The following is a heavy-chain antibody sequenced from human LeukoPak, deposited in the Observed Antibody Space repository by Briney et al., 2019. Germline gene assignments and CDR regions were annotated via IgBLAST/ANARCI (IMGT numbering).Heavy chain of an antibody. V-gene: IGHV1-8*01. D-gene: IGHD2-15*01. Sequence: ASVKVSCKASGYTFTSYDINWVRQATGQGLEWMGWMNPNSGNTGYAQKFQGRVTMTRNTSIGTAYMELSSLRSEDTAVYYCARGLGYCSGGSCDNWFDPWGQGTLVTVSS. CDR3: ARGLGYCSGGSCDNWFDP. CDR1: GYTFTSYD. J-gene: IGHJ5*02. CDR2: MNPNSGNT.